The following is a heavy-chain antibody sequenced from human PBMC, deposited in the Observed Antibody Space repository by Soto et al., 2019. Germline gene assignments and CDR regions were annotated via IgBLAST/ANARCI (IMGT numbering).Heavy chain of an antibody. CDR1: GFTFSSYA. V-gene: IGHV3-23*01. CDR3: AKESVWYGGQYFHH. CDR2: VSGAGGKT. D-gene: IGHD3-10*01. J-gene: IGHJ1*01. Sequence: PWGSLRLSCAASGFTFSSYAMNWVRQAPGKGLQWVAGVSGAGGKTDYADSVEGRFTISRDNSKNILYLQMDSLRADDTAVYYCAKESVWYGGQYFHHWGQGTLVTVSS.